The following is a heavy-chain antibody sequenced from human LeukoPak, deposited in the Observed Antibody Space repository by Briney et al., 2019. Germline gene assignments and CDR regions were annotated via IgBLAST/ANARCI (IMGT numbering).Heavy chain of an antibody. J-gene: IGHJ4*02. V-gene: IGHV4-39*01. CDR2: IDYSGNT. CDR3: ARNPVAGFDF. Sequence: PSETLSLTCTVSGGSISSSSYYWRWIRQPPGKGLEWIASIDYSGNTYYNLSLKSRVTMFVDTSKNQFSLRLRSVTAADTAVYYCARNPVAGFDFWGKGALVTVSS. CDR1: GGSISSSSYY. D-gene: IGHD6-19*01.